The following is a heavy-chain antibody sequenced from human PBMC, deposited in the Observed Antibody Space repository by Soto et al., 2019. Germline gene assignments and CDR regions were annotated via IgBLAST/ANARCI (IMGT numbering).Heavy chain of an antibody. J-gene: IGHJ2*01. Sequence: PGGSLRLSCAASRFTFSSYGMHWVRQAPGKGLEWVAVIWYDGSNKYYADSVKGRFTISRDNSKNTLYLQMNSLRAEDTAVYYCARDKSFSLVHLGWYFDLWGRGTLVTVSS. D-gene: IGHD2-8*02. CDR3: ARDKSFSLVHLGWYFDL. V-gene: IGHV3-33*01. CDR2: IWYDGSNK. CDR1: RFTFSSYG.